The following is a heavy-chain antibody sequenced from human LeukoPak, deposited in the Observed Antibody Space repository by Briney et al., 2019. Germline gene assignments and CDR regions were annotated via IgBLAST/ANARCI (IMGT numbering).Heavy chain of an antibody. J-gene: IGHJ5*02. CDR3: ARDISGRATGWFDP. CDR2: IYYSGST. Sequence: SETLSLTCTVSGGSISSYYWSWIRQPPGKGLEWIGYIYYSGSTNYNPSLKSRVTISVDTSKNQFSLKLSSVTAADTAVYYCARDISGRATGWFDPWGQGTLVTVSS. V-gene: IGHV4-59*01. D-gene: IGHD2-21*01. CDR1: GGSISSYY.